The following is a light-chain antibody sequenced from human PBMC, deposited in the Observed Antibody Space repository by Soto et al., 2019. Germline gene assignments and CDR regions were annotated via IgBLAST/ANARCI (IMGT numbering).Light chain of an antibody. J-gene: IGLJ2*01. CDR1: SSSIGAGYD. Sequence: QPVLTQPPSVSGAPGQRITISCTGSSSSIGAGYDVHWYHQLPGTAPKLLIYGDTNRPSGVPDRFSASRSGTSASLAITGLQAEDEADYYCQSYDNSLNSVVFGGGTKLTVL. V-gene: IGLV1-40*01. CDR2: GDT. CDR3: QSYDNSLNSVV.